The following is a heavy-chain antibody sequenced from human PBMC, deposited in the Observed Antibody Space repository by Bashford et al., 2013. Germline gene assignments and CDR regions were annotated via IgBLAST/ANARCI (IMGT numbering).Heavy chain of an antibody. Sequence: GGSLRLSCEASGFTFSDYFMSWIRQAPGKGLEYVSYIGTSGTTIYYTDSVKGRFTISRDNAKNSLYLQMNSLRAEDTAVYYCGRAGRWGGYWGQGTVVTVSS. J-gene: IGHJ4*02. CDR2: IGTSGTTI. V-gene: IGHV3-11*01. CDR3: GRAGRWGGY. CDR1: GFTFSDYF. D-gene: IGHD7-27*01.